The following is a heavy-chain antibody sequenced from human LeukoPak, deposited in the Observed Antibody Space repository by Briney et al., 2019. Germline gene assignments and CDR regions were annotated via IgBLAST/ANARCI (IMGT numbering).Heavy chain of an antibody. J-gene: IGHJ4*02. D-gene: IGHD3-10*01. V-gene: IGHV3-21*01. CDR2: ISSSSSYI. CDR1: GFTFSSYS. Sequence: GGSLRLSCAASGFTFSSYSMNWVRQAPGKGLEWVSSISSSSSYIYYADSVKGRFTISRDNAKNSLYLQTNSLRAEDTAVYYCARATMVRGVILDFDYWGLGTLVTVSS. CDR3: ARATMVRGVILDFDY.